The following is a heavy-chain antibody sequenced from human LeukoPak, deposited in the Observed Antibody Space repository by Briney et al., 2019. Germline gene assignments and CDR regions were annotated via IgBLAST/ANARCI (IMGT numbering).Heavy chain of an antibody. J-gene: IGHJ4*02. CDR2: IGGSGDTT. D-gene: IGHD6-13*01. CDR3: AILPGYSSSWYEVDY. CDR1: GFTFSTSA. V-gene: IGHV3-23*01. Sequence: HPGGSLRLSCAASGFTFSTSAMNWVRQAPGKGLEWVSVIGGSGDTTYYADSVRGRFTISRDNSKNTLYLQMNSPRAEDTAVYYCAILPGYSSSWYEVDYWGQGTLVTASS.